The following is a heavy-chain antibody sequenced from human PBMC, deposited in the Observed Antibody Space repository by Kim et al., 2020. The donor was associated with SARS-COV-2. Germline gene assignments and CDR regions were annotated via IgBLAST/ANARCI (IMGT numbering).Heavy chain of an antibody. V-gene: IGHV1-3*01. D-gene: IGHD6-13*01. J-gene: IGHJ4*02. CDR3: ARERGRLSLAVRQLVPSDY. CDR1: GYTFTSYA. CDR2: INAGNGNT. Sequence: ASVKVSCKASGYTFTSYAMHWVRQAPGQRLEWMGWINAGNGNTKYSQKFQGRVTITRDTSASTAYMELSSLRSEDTAVYYCARERGRLSLAVRQLVPSDYWGQGTLVTVSS.